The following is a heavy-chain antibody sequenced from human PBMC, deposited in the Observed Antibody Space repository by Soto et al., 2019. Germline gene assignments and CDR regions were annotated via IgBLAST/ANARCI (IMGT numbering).Heavy chain of an antibody. V-gene: IGHV3-53*01. CDR3: HGYGY. J-gene: IGHJ4*02. CDR2: IYSGGST. D-gene: IGHD5-12*01. CDR1: RFSVTANY. Sequence: EVQVVESGGCLIQPGGSLRLSCEVSRFSVTANYMGWVSQAPGKGLEWVSVIYSGGSTYYIDSVKGRFSISRDISKNTLCLQMNSLRAEDTAVYYCHGYGYWGQGTLVTVSS.